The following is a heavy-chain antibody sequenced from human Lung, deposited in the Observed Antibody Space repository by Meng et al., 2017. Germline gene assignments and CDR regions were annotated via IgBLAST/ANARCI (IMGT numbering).Heavy chain of an antibody. D-gene: IGHD6-25*01. CDR1: GHTLPDYY. J-gene: IGHJ4*02. CDR2: INPKSGDT. Sequence: GAEATKPGTSVKVPCNPSGHTLPDYYRHWVRRAPGQGLEWMGRINPKSGDTHYAQKFQARVTMTGDTSISTAYMELSGLRSDDTAMYYCARDEDISAAGKLFGDYWGQGTLVTVSS. CDR3: ARDEDISAAGKLFGDY. V-gene: IGHV1-2*06.